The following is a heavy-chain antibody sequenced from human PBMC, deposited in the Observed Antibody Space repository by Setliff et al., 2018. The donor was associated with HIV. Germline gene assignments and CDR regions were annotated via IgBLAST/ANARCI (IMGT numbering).Heavy chain of an antibody. J-gene: IGHJ4*02. V-gene: IGHV4-61*09. D-gene: IGHD3-3*01. CDR3: ARGPGDLRFLEWLPPFDY. Sequence: SETLSLTCTVSGGSISSGTYYWSWIRQPAGKGLEWTGHMYTSGSTNYNPSLKSRVTISVDTSKNQFSLKLRSVTAADTAVYYCARGPGDLRFLEWLPPFDYWGQGTLVTVSS. CDR2: MYTSGST. CDR1: GGSISSGTYY.